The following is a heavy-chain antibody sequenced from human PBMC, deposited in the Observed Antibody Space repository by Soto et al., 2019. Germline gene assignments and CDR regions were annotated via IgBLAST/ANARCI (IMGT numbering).Heavy chain of an antibody. CDR3: ARRNGDYPRIYYFDY. D-gene: IGHD4-17*01. Sequence: SETLSLTCTVSGDSISSDNWSWIRQSPGKGLEWIGHVSNGGVNHINPSLKGRVTISTDTSKNQFFLNLNSVTAADTAFYFCARRNGDYPRIYYFDYWGHGTLVTVSS. CDR1: GDSISSDN. J-gene: IGHJ4*01. V-gene: IGHV4-59*01. CDR2: VSNGGVN.